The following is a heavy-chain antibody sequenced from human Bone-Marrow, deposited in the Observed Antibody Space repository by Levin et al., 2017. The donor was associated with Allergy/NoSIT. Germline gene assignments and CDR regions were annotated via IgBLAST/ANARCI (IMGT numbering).Heavy chain of an antibody. J-gene: IGHJ4*02. D-gene: IGHD3-22*01. CDR2: IKQDGSEI. V-gene: IGHV3-7*04. Sequence: ESLKISCEASGFTFSTYWMSWVRQAPGKGLEWVANIKQDGSEINYVDPVKGRFTISRDNAKSSLYLQMNSLRVEDTAVYFCAKDNHYYISSDYYYYFDYWGQGALVTVSS. CDR1: GFTFSTYW. CDR3: AKDNHYYISSDYYYYFDY.